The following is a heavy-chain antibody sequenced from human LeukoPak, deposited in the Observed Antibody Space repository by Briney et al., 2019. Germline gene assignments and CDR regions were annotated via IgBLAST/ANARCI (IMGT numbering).Heavy chain of an antibody. CDR2: IIPIYGTT. V-gene: IGHV1-69*06. D-gene: IGHD6-19*01. CDR3: ARHVRKRGIAVAGTPGWFDP. J-gene: IGHJ5*02. Sequence: ASVKVSCKASGGTFSNYAVSWVRQAPGQGLEWMGGIIPIYGTTNYAQKFQGRVTITADKSTSTVYMELSSLRSEDTAVYYCARHVRKRGIAVAGTPGWFDPWGQGTLVTVSS. CDR1: GGTFSNYA.